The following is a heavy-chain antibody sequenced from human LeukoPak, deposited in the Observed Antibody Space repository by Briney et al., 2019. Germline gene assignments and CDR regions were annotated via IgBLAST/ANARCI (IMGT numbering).Heavy chain of an antibody. D-gene: IGHD2-2*01. CDR1: GYTFTGYC. V-gene: IGHV1-2*02. CDR3: ARQVVPAAIFDY. J-gene: IGHJ4*02. Sequence: ASVKVSCKASGYTFTGYCMHWVRQAPGQGLEWMGWINPNSGGTNYAQKFQGRVTMTRDTSISTAYMELSRLRSDDTAVYYCARQVVPAAIFDYWGQGTLVTVSS. CDR2: INPNSGGT.